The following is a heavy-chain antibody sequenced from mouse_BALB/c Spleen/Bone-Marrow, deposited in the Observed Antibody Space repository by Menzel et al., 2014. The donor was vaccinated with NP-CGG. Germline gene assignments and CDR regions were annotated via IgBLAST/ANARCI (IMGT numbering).Heavy chain of an antibody. CDR1: GFTFSSFG. J-gene: IGHJ2*01. D-gene: IGHD1-1*01. CDR2: ISSGSSTI. Sequence: EVKLMESGGGLVQPGGSRKLSCAASGFTFSSFGMHWVRQAPEKGLEWVAYISSGSSTIYYADTVKGRFTISRDNPKNTLLLQMTSLRSEDTAMYYCARSLLLRPDYWGQGTTLTVSS. CDR3: ARSLLLRPDY. V-gene: IGHV5-17*02.